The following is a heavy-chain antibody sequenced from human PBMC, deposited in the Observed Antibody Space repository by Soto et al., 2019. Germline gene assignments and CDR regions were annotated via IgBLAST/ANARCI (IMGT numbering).Heavy chain of an antibody. CDR3: AKEGKIR. CDR1: GFTFSSYG. V-gene: IGHV3-30*18. CDR2: ISYDGSNK. Sequence: GGSLRLSCAASGFTFSSYGMHWVRQAPGKGLEWVAVISYDGSNKYYADSVKGRFTISRDNSKNTLYLQMNSLRAEDTAVYYCAKEGKIRGGRGTLVTVSS. J-gene: IGHJ4*02.